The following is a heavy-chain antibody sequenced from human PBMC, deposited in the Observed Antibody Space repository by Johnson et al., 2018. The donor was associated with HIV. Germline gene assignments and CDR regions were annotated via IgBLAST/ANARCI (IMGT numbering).Heavy chain of an antibody. CDR1: GFTFSSYW. D-gene: IGHD6-25*01. CDR3: ARLAAYDAFDI. Sequence: MLLVESGGGVVQPGRSLRLSCAAPGFTFSSYWMSWVRQAPGKGLEWVANIKQDGSEKNYVDSVKGRFTISRDNAKNSLYLQMNSLRAEDTALYYCARLAAYDAFDIWGQGTMVTVSS. J-gene: IGHJ3*02. V-gene: IGHV3-7*03. CDR2: IKQDGSEK.